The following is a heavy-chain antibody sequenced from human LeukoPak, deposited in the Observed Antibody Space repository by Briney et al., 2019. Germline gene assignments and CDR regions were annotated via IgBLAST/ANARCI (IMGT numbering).Heavy chain of an antibody. D-gene: IGHD2-2*02. Sequence: PGGSLRLSCAASGFPFSSYAMGWVRQAPGKGLEWVSSIRGNDERAFYADSVKGRFTISRDNSKNTVSLQMTSLEVEDTAVYYCVRNGCSATNCYIFLGDWYFDLWGRGTLDTVSS. CDR1: GFPFSSYA. CDR2: IRGNDERA. J-gene: IGHJ2*01. CDR3: VRNGCSATNCYIFLGDWYFDL. V-gene: IGHV3-23*01.